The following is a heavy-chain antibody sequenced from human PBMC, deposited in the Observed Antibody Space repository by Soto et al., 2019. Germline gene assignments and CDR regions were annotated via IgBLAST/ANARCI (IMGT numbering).Heavy chain of an antibody. CDR2: ISWKSVST. J-gene: IGHJ6*02. CDR1: GFNFNDYG. D-gene: IGHD3-10*01. Sequence: GGSLRLSCAASGFNFNDYGMHWVRQAPGKGLEWVSSISWKSVSTGYADSVKGRFTISRDNAKNSLYLQMNSLRAEDTALYYCAKDMENGYNPYYYYGMDVWGQGTTVTVSS. CDR3: AKDMENGYNPYYYYGMDV. V-gene: IGHV3-9*01.